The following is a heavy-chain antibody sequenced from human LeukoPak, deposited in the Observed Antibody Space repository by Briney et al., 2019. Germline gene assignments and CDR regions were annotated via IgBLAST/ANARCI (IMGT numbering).Heavy chain of an antibody. CDR1: GGFNTHYY. Sequence: SETLSLTCSVSGGFNTHYYWSWIRQPPGKGLEWIGYFYHSASTNYNPSLKSRVTISVDTSKNHFSLKLSSVTAADTAVYYCARAGWFTRGGGLTNFDYWGQGTLVTVSS. V-gene: IGHV4-59*01. J-gene: IGHJ4*02. CDR2: FYHSAST. D-gene: IGHD3-10*01. CDR3: ARAGWFTRGGGLTNFDY.